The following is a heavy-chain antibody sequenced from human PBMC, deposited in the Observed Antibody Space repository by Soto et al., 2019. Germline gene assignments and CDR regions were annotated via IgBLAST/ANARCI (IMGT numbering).Heavy chain of an antibody. Sequence: PGGSLRLSCAASGFNFSSYEMNWVHQAPGKGLEWVSYISSSGSTIYYADSVKGRFTISRDNAKNSLYLQMNSLRAEDTAVYYCARGLPAAPYYYYGMDVWGQGSTVTV. CDR1: GFNFSSYE. CDR3: ARGLPAAPYYYYGMDV. D-gene: IGHD2-2*01. V-gene: IGHV3-48*03. J-gene: IGHJ6*02. CDR2: ISSSGSTI.